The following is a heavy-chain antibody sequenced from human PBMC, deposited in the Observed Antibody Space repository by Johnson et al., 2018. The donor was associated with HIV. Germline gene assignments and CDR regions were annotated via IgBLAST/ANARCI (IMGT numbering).Heavy chain of an antibody. CDR2: IYTGDST. D-gene: IGHD5-18*01. J-gene: IGHJ3*02. Sequence: VQLVESGGGVVQPGRSLRLSCAASGFTVSASSMIWVRQAPGEGLKWVSLIYTGDSTSYADSVKGRFTISTDTSKNTLYLQMNALRAEDTAVYYCARWIQLWVAFDIWGQGTMVTVSS. CDR3: ARWIQLWVAFDI. V-gene: IGHV3-66*01. CDR1: GFTVSASS.